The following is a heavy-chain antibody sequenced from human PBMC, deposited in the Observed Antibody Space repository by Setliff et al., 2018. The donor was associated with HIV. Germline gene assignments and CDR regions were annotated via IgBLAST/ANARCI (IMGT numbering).Heavy chain of an antibody. CDR2: ITPFNGRT. J-gene: IGHJ4*02. CDR3: AAGYSYELLSSYYFDY. D-gene: IGHD5-18*01. CDR1: GYTFTTFR. V-gene: IGHV1-18*01. Sequence: ASVKVSCKASGYTFTTFRINWVRQAPGQGLEWMGWITPFNGRTNYAQRFQGRVTMTTDTYTNTAYMDLSSLRYEDTAVYYCAAGYSYELLSSYYFDYWGQGTLVTVSS.